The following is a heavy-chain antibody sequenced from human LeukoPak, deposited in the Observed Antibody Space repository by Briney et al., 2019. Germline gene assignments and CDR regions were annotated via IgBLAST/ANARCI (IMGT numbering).Heavy chain of an antibody. D-gene: IGHD1/OR15-1a*01. V-gene: IGHV3-74*01. CDR3: VAYNWNNPDY. Sequence: GGSLRLSCAASGFSFSSYYMYWVRQVPETGLVWVSRIEADGRTTAYADSVKGRFTISRDNAKNTLYLQMNSLGAEDTAVYYCVAYNWNNPDYWGQGTLVT. J-gene: IGHJ4*02. CDR2: IEADGRTT. CDR1: GFSFSSYY.